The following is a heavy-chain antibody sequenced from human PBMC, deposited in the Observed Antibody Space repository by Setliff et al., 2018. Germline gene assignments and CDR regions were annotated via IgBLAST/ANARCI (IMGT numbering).Heavy chain of an antibody. V-gene: IGHV4-4*07. J-gene: IGHJ3*02. CDR2: IYTSGST. CDR3: ARTVYGSGSPTILFDI. D-gene: IGHD3-10*01. CDR1: GGSISSYY. Sequence: ETLSLTCTVSGGSISSYYWSWIRQPAGKGLEWIGRIYTSGSTNYNPSLKSRVTMSVDTSKNQFSLKLSSVTAADTAVYYCARTVYGSGSPTILFDIWGQGTMVTVSS.